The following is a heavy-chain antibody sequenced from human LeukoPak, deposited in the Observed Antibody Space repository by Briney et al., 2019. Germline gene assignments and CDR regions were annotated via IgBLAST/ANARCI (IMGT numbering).Heavy chain of an antibody. V-gene: IGHV3-21*01. CDR2: ITSSSSYI. D-gene: IGHD6-6*01. Sequence: GGSLRLSCAASGFTFSSYSMNWVRQAPGKGLEWVSSITSSSSYIYYADSMKGRFTISRDNAKNSLCLQMNSLRAEDTAVYYCARDRGYSSSPLDYWGQGTLVTVSS. J-gene: IGHJ4*02. CDR3: ARDRGYSSSPLDY. CDR1: GFTFSSYS.